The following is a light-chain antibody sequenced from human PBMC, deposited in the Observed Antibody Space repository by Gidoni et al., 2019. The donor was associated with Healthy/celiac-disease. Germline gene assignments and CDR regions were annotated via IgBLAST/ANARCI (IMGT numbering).Light chain of an antibody. V-gene: IGLV1-44*01. CDR1: SSNIGSNT. Sequence: QSVLTQPHSASGTPGQRVTISCSGSSSNIGSNTVNWYQQLPGTAPKLLTYSNNQRPSGVPDRFSGSKSGTSASLAISGLQSEDEADYYCAAWDDSLNGYVVFGGGTKLTVL. CDR3: AAWDDSLNGYVV. J-gene: IGLJ2*01. CDR2: SNN.